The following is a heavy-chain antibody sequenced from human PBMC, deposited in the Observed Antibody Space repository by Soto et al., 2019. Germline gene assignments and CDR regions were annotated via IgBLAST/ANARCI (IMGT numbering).Heavy chain of an antibody. J-gene: IGHJ5*02. CDR2: ISYDGSTK. CDR3: ARDGTAMALNWFDP. V-gene: IGHV3-30-3*01. CDR1: GFTFSSYA. D-gene: IGHD5-18*01. Sequence: GGSLRLSCAASGFTFSSYAVHWVRQAPGKGPEWVAVISYDGSTKYYADSLKGRFTISRDNSKNTVYLQMNSLRAEDTAVYYCARDGTAMALNWFDPWGQGTLVTAPQ.